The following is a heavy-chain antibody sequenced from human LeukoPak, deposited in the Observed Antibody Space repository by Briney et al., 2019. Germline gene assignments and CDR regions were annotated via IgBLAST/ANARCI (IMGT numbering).Heavy chain of an antibody. CDR3: ARGGGNILGTYFDY. CDR1: GGTFSSYA. J-gene: IGHJ4*02. Sequence: GASVKVSCKASGGTFSSYAISWVRQAPGQGLEWMGGIIPIFGTANYAQKFQGRVTITADKSTSTAYMELSSLRSEDTAVYYCARGGGNILGTYFDYWGQGTLVTVSS. V-gene: IGHV1-69*06. D-gene: IGHD3-16*01. CDR2: IIPIFGTA.